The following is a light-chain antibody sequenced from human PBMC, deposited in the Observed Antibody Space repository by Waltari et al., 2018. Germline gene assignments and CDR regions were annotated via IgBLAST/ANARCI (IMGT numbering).Light chain of an antibody. CDR2: AAS. V-gene: IGKV1-39*01. J-gene: IGKJ4*01. CDR3: QQSYSTPLT. Sequence: DIQMTQSPSSLSASVGDRVTITCRASQSISSYLNWYQQKPGKAPKLLIYAASSLQSGVPSRFSCSGSGTYFTLTISMLQPEDFATYYCQQSYSTPLTFGGGTKVEIK. CDR1: QSISSY.